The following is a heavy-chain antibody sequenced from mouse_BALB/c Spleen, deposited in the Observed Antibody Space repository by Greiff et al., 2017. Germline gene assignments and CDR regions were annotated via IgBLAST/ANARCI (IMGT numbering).Heavy chain of an antibody. CDR1: GFTFSDYY. D-gene: IGHD2-14*01. CDR2: ISDGGSYT. Sequence: DVMLVESGGGLVKPGGSLKLSCAASGFTFSDYYMYWVRQTPEKRLEWVATISDGGSYTYYPDSVKGRFTISRDNAKNNLYLQMSSLKSEDTAMYYCARGRYDGDYWGQGTTLTVSS. CDR3: ARGRYDGDY. J-gene: IGHJ2*01. V-gene: IGHV5-4*02.